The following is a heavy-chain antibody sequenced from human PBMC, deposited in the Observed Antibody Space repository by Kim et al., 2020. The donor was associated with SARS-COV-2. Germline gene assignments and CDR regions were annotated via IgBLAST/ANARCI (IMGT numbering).Heavy chain of an antibody. CDR3: ARDRVVRGVMYYFDY. Sequence: QSITGRVTISVDTSKNQFSMKLSSVTAADTAVYYCARDRVVRGVMYYFDYWGQGTLVTVSS. V-gene: IGHV4-31*02. D-gene: IGHD3-10*01. J-gene: IGHJ4*02.